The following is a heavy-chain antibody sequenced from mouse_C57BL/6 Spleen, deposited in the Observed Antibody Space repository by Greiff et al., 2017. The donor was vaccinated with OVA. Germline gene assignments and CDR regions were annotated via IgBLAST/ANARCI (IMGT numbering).Heavy chain of an antibody. CDR3: ARYWDYAMDY. CDR2: LSGVGSST. V-gene: IGHV5-6*01. Sequence: EVKLVESGGDLVKPGGSLKLSCAASGFTFSSYGMSWVRQTPDKRLEWVATLSGVGSSTSYPDSVKGRFTISRDNAKNTLYLQMSSLKSEDTAMYYCARYWDYAMDYWGQGTSVTVSS. J-gene: IGHJ4*01. D-gene: IGHD4-1*01. CDR1: GFTFSSYG.